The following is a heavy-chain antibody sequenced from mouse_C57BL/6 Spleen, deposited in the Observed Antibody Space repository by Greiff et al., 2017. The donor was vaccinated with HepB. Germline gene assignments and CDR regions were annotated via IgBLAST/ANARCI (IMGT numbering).Heavy chain of an antibody. D-gene: IGHD1-1*01. V-gene: IGHV1-7*01. CDR1: GYTFTSYW. Sequence: QVQLQQSGAELAKPGASVKLSCKASGYTFTSYWMHWVKQRPGQGLEWIGYINPSSGYTKYNQKFKDKAILTADKSSSTAYMQLSSLTYEDSAVYYCAREGYYGSSTWFAYWGQGTLVTVSA. CDR2: INPSSGYT. CDR3: AREGYYGSSTWFAY. J-gene: IGHJ3*01.